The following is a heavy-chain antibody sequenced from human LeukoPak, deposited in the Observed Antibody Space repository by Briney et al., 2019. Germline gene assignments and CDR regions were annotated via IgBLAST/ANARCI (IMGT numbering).Heavy chain of an antibody. CDR3: AKRPSDYGDYVTYFDY. D-gene: IGHD4-17*01. CDR1: GFSFISYG. CDR2: ISDDGRNK. J-gene: IGHJ4*02. V-gene: IGHV3-30*18. Sequence: GGSLRLSCAASGFSFISYGMHWVRQAPGKGLEWVGVISDDGRNKKYADSVKGRFTISRDDSKDTLYLQMNSLRDEDTAVYYCAKRPSDYGDYVTYFDYWGQGTLVTVSS.